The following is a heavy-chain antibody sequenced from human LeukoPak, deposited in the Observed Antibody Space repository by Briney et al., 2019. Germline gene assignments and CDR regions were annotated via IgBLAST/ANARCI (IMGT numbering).Heavy chain of an antibody. Sequence: GGSLRLSCAASGFIFGDLWMVWVRQAPGKGLEWVASINDNGRETYYAASVTGRFTISRDTAKNSVYLQMSALRAEDTAVYFCARDVKELLWFGELLSGGLSDYYGLDVWGQGTTVTVSS. V-gene: IGHV3-7*01. CDR2: INDNGRET. CDR3: ARDVKELLWFGELLSGGLSDYYGLDV. J-gene: IGHJ6*02. D-gene: IGHD3-10*01. CDR1: GFIFGDLW.